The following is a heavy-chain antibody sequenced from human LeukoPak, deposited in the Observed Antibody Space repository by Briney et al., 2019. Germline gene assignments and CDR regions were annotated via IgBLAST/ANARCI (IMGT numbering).Heavy chain of an antibody. D-gene: IGHD2-15*01. CDR2: IRADGGEK. CDR3: ATSDSGPEN. J-gene: IGHJ4*02. CDR1: GFTFSNYW. Sequence: GGSLRLSCATSGFTFSNYWMNWVRQAPGEGLEWVAIIRADGGEKHYVDSVRGRFTVSRDNAKNSLYLQMISLRAEDTAVYYCATSDSGPENWGQGTLVPVSS. V-gene: IGHV3-7*01.